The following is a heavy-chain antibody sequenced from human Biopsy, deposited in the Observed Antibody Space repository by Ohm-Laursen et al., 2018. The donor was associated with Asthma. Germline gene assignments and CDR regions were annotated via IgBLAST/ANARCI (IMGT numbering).Heavy chain of an antibody. J-gene: IGHJ4*02. CDR3: AGFCSGGNCPDH. CDR1: GVSIRRYY. D-gene: IGHD2-15*01. CDR2: IHYSGST. Sequence: SDTLSLTCTVSGVSIRRYYWTWIRQPPGKGLEWIGNIHYSGSTYFNPSLKSRVTISVDTSKKQISLRLSSMIAADTAVYYCAGFCSGGNCPDHWGQGTLVTVSS. V-gene: IGHV4-59*07.